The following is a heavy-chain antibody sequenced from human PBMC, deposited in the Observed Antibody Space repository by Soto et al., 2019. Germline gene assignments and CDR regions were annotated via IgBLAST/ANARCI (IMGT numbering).Heavy chain of an antibody. J-gene: IGHJ6*02. Sequence: QVHLQQWGAGLLKPSETLSLTCAVDGGTFSGYYWSWIRQPPGKGLEWIGEIIHSGSTNYNPSLESRVTISVDTSKNQFSLKVTSVTAADTAVYFCARVGGYSYHLYGMDVWGQGTTVTVSS. CDR2: IIHSGST. CDR3: ARVGGYSYHLYGMDV. CDR1: GGTFSGYY. D-gene: IGHD5-18*01. V-gene: IGHV4-34*12.